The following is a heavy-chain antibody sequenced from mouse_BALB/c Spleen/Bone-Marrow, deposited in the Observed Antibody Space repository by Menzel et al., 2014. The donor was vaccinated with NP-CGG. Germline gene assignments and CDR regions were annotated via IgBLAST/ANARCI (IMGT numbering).Heavy chain of an antibody. J-gene: IGHJ4*01. CDR1: GYTFINYW. Sequence: QVQLQQSGAELAKPGASVKMSCKASGYTFINYWIHWVKQRPGQGLEWIGYINPSTAYTAYNQKFQDKTTLTADKFSSTAYMQLSSLTSEDSAVYYCARGNYEAMDYWGQGTSVTVSS. CDR3: ARGNYEAMDY. V-gene: IGHV1-7*01. CDR2: INPSTAYT. D-gene: IGHD2-1*01.